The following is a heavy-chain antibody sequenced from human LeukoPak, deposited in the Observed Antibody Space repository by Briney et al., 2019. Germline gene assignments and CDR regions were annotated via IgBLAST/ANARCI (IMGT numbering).Heavy chain of an antibody. V-gene: IGHV1-18*01. CDR1: GYTFTSYG. Sequence: ALVKVSCKASGYTFTSYGINWVRQAPGQGLEWMGWISAYNGNTNYAQNLQGRVTMTRDMSTSTVYMELSSLRSEDTAVYYCARDVGATGGNWFDPWGQGTLVTVSS. CDR2: ISAYNGNT. D-gene: IGHD1-26*01. CDR3: ARDVGATGGNWFDP. J-gene: IGHJ5*02.